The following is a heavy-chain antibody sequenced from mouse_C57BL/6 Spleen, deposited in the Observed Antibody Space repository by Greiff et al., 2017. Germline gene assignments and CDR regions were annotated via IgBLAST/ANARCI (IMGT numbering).Heavy chain of an antibody. CDR3: ARYDDYGSSYWYFDV. Sequence: EVKLQESGAELVKPGASVKLSCTASGFNIKDYYMHWVKQRTEQGLEWIGRIDPEDGETKYAPKFQGKATITADTSSNTAYLQLSSLTSEDTAVYYCARYDDYGSSYWYFDVWGTGTTVTVSS. J-gene: IGHJ1*03. V-gene: IGHV14-2*01. CDR2: IDPEDGET. D-gene: IGHD1-1*01. CDR1: GFNIKDYY.